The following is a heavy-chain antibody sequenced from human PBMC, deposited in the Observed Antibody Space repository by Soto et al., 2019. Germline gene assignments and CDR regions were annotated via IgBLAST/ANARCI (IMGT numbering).Heavy chain of an antibody. CDR3: VSPAGATTFDEFDV. V-gene: IGHV5-51*01. CDR1: GYSFASYW. CDR2: IYPGGFDA. J-gene: IGHJ3*01. D-gene: IGHD1-26*01. Sequence: GESLKISCKGSGYSFASYWIGWVRQMPGKGLEWVAIIYPGGFDAKYSPSFQGQVTISVDKSINTAYLQWNSLKASDTAVYYCVSPAGATTFDEFDVWGQGTMVTVSS.